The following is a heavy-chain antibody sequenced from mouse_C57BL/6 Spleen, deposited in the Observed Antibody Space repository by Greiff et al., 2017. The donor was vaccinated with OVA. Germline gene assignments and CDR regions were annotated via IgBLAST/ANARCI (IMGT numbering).Heavy chain of an antibody. V-gene: IGHV1-50*01. CDR1: GYTFTSYW. Sequence: QVQLKESGAELVKPGASVKLSCKASGYTFTSYWMQWVKQRPGQGLGWIGEIDPSDSYTNYNQKFKGKATLTVDTSSSTAYMQLSSLTSEDSAVYYCARDYYGSSSGYFDVWGTGTTVTVSS. CDR2: IDPSDSYT. J-gene: IGHJ1*03. CDR3: ARDYYGSSSGYFDV. D-gene: IGHD1-1*01.